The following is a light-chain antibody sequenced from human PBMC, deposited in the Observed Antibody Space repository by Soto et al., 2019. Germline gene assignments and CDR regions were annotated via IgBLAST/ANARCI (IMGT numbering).Light chain of an antibody. CDR2: DAS. J-gene: IGKJ2*01. CDR3: QQRSSWPPRFT. V-gene: IGKV3-11*01. Sequence: EIVLTQSPDTLSLSPGERATLSCRASLSVSTYLAWYQQKPGQAPRLLIYDASNRATGIPARFSGSGSGTDFTLTISSLEPDDFAVYYCQQRSSWPPRFTFGQGTKLEIK. CDR1: LSVSTY.